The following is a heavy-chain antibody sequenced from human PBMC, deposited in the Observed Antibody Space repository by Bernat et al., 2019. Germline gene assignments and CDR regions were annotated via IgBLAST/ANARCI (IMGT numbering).Heavy chain of an antibody. CDR2: INGDGSST. CDR3: ARDFRMTTVTTG. Sequence: EVQLVESGGGLVQPGGSLRLSCAASGFTFSSYWMHWVRQAPGKGLVWVSRINGDGSSTSYADSVKGRFTISRDNGKNTLYPQMNRLRGEDTAVYYCARDFRMTTVTTGWGQGTLVTVSS. J-gene: IGHJ4*02. CDR1: GFTFSSYW. D-gene: IGHD4-11*01. V-gene: IGHV3-74*01.